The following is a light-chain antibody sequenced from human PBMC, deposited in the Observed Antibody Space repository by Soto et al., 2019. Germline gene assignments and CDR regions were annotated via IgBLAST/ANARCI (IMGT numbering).Light chain of an antibody. J-gene: IGKJ4*01. CDR2: DAS. CDR1: QGVSSY. Sequence: IVLTQSPATLSLSPGERATLSCRASQGVSSYLAWYQQKPGQAPRLLIYDASNRATGIPARFSGSGPGTDFTLTISSLEPEDFAVYYCQQRSNWKLTFGGGTKVDIX. V-gene: IGKV3D-11*01. CDR3: QQRSNWKLT.